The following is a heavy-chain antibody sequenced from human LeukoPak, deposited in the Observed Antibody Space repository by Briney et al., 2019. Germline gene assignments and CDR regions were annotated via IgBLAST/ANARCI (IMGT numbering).Heavy chain of an antibody. J-gene: IGHJ5*02. D-gene: IGHD3-10*01. CDR3: AKDAIRGVIVSYFDP. CDR1: GFTFSDYA. CDR2: MSDDGTNT. V-gene: IGHV3-30*18. Sequence: GGSLRLSCTASGFTFSDYAIHWVRQAPGKGLEWVAVMSDDGTNTFYGDSVKGRFTISRDNSNNTLFLQMSSLRADDTAVYYCAKDAIRGVIVSYFDPWGQGTRVTVSS.